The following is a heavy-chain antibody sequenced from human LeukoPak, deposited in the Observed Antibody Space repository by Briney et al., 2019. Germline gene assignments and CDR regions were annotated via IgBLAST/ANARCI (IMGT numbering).Heavy chain of an antibody. Sequence: GGSLRLSCAASGFTFKNCDMHWVRQSTGEGLEWVSTIGIDGDTFYPGSVKGRFTISRDNDRNFLYLQMNNLKVGDTAVYYCASSGEATRSKGAFDLWGLGTRVTVSS. CDR3: ASSGEATRSKGAFDL. CDR1: GFTFKNCD. J-gene: IGHJ3*01. V-gene: IGHV3-13*01. CDR2: IGIDGDT. D-gene: IGHD3-10*01.